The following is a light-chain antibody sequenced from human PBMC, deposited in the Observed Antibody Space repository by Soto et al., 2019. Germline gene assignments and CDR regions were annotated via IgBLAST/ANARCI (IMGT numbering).Light chain of an antibody. CDR2: GAS. V-gene: IGKV3-20*01. J-gene: IGKJ1*01. Sequence: EILLTQSPGTLSLSLVERATLSCRASQSVSSTYLAWYQQKPGQAPRLLIYGASSRATGIPDRFSGSGSGTDFTLTISRLEPEDFAVYYCQQYGSSPRTFGQGTKVDIK. CDR3: QQYGSSPRT. CDR1: QSVSSTY.